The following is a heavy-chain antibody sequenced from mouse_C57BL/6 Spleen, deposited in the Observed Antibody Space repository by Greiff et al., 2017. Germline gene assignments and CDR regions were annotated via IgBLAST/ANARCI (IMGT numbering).Heavy chain of an antibody. CDR1: GFNIKDYY. V-gene: IGHV14-2*01. J-gene: IGHJ4*01. D-gene: IGHD1-1*01. Sequence: EVQLVESGAELVKPGASVKLSCTASGFNIKDYYMHWVKQRTEQGLEWIGRIDPEDGETKYAPKFQGKAPITADTSSNTAYLQLSSLTSEDTAVYYCARDYYYGSSLYAMDYWGQGTSVTVSS. CDR2: IDPEDGET. CDR3: ARDYYYGSSLYAMDY.